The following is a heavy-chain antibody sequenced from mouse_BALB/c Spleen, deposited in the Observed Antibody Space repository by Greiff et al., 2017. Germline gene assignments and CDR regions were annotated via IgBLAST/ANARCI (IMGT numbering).Heavy chain of an antibody. CDR1: GFSLTSYG. J-gene: IGHJ4*01. Sequence: VMLVESGPGLVAPSQSLSITCTVSGFSLTSYGVHWVRQPPGKGLEWLGVIWAGGSTNYNSALMSRLSISKDNSKSQVFLKMNSLQTDDTAMYYCARDTYDYDADAMDYWGQGTSVTVSS. D-gene: IGHD2-4*01. CDR3: ARDTYDYDADAMDY. V-gene: IGHV2-9*02. CDR2: IWAGGST.